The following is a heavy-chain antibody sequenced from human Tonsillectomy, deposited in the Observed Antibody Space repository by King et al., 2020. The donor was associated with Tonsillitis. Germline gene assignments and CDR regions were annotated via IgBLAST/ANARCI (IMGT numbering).Heavy chain of an antibody. Sequence: DVQLVQSGGGLVQPGGSLRLSCAASGFTFSNYAMSWVRQAPGKGLEWVSAISGSGGSTYYADSVKGRFTISRDNSMNTLYLQMNSLRVEDTAVYKCAKVNTMTTVTTAYAFDVWGPGTLVTVSS. CDR3: AKVNTMTTVTTAYAFDV. CDR2: ISGSGGST. J-gene: IGHJ3*01. D-gene: IGHD4-11*01. CDR1: GFTFSNYA. V-gene: IGHV3-23*04.